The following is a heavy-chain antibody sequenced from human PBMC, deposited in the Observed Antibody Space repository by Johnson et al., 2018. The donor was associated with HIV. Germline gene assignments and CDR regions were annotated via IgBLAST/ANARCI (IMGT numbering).Heavy chain of an antibody. CDR1: GFTFSSYW. V-gene: IGHV3-7*01. CDR2: IKQDGSEK. J-gene: IGHJ3*02. D-gene: IGHD3-10*01. CDR3: ARDSPGGAFDI. Sequence: VQLVESGGGLVKPGGSLRLSCAASGFTFSSYWMSWVRQAPGKGLEWVANIKQDGSEKYYVDSVKGRFTISRDNAKNSLYLQMNSLRAEDTAVYYGARDSPGGAFDIWGQGTMVTVSS.